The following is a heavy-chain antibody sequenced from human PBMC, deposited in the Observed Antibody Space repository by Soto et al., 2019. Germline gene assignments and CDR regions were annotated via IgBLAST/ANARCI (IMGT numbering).Heavy chain of an antibody. Sequence: QVQLVESGGTVVQPGRSVRLSCAASGFTFSDFAIHWVRQAAGKGLQWLAVTSFDGNKKYYADSVKGRLTISRDNSKNTLYLQMNSLTSDDTAVYYCAKDWCHQSILHHYGMDVWGQGTTVTVSS. CDR2: TSFDGNKK. V-gene: IGHV3-30*18. J-gene: IGHJ6*02. CDR3: AKDWCHQSILHHYGMDV. D-gene: IGHD2-8*01. CDR1: GFTFSDFA.